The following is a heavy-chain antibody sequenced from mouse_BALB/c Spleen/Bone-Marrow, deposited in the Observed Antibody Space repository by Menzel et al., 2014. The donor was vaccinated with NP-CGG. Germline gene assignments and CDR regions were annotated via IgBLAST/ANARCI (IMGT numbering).Heavy chain of an antibody. CDR2: ISSGGSYT. Sequence: EVQLQQSEGGLVKPGGSLKLSCAASGFTFSSYAMSWVRQSPDKRLEWVAEISSGGSYTYYPDTVTGRFTISRDNAKNTLYLEMSSLRSEDTAMYYCASGDVYFAYWGQGTLVTVSA. J-gene: IGHJ3*01. V-gene: IGHV5-9-4*01. CDR3: ASGDVYFAY. CDR1: GFTFSSYA.